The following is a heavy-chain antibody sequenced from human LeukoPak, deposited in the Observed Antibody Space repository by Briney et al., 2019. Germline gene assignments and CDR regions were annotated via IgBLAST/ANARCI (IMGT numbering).Heavy chain of an antibody. CDR1: GFTFSSFE. Sequence: GGSLRLSCAASGFTFSSFEMNWVRQAPGKGLEWVSYISGGGETVYYTDSVKGRFIISRDNAKNSLYLQMNSLRAEDTAPYYCARVSRATALTPPELDYWGQGTLVTVSS. CDR2: ISGGGETV. J-gene: IGHJ4*02. CDR3: ARVSRATALTPPELDY. D-gene: IGHD4-23*01. V-gene: IGHV3-48*03.